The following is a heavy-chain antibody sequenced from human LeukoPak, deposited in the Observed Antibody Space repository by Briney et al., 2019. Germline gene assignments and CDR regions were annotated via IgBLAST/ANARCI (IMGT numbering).Heavy chain of an antibody. CDR2: IYYSGST. J-gene: IGHJ5*02. CDR3: AREGYCSGGSCFDP. Sequence: PSETLSLTCTVSGGSISSYYWSWIRQPPGKGLEWIGYIYYSGSTNYNPSLKSRVTISVDTSKNQFSLKLSSVTAADAAVCYCAREGYCSGGSCFDPWGQGTLVTVSS. D-gene: IGHD2-15*01. V-gene: IGHV4-59*01. CDR1: GGSISSYY.